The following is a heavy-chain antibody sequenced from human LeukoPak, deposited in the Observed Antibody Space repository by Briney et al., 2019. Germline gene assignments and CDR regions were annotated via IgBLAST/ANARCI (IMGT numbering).Heavy chain of an antibody. D-gene: IGHD3-22*01. CDR3: ARVPTYYYDSSGYYYLDY. J-gene: IGHJ4*02. CDR1: GGTFSSYA. CDR2: IIPILGIA. V-gene: IGHV1-69*04. Sequence: SVKVSCKASGGTFSSYAISWVRQAPGQGLEWMGRIIPILGIANYAQKFQGRVTITADKSTSTAYMELSSLRSEDTAVYYCARVPTYYYDSSGYYYLDYWGREPWSPSPQ.